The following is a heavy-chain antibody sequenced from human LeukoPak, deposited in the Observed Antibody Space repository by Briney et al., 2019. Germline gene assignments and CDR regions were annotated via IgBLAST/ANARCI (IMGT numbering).Heavy chain of an antibody. V-gene: IGHV4-59*08. Sequence: SETLSLTCTVSGGSISSYYWSWIRQPPGKGLEWIGYIYYSGSTNYNPSLKSRVTISADTSKNQFSLKLSSVTAADTAVYYCARRTILTGSDYWGQGTLVTVSS. D-gene: IGHD3-9*01. CDR3: ARRTILTGSDY. CDR1: GGSISSYY. J-gene: IGHJ4*02. CDR2: IYYSGST.